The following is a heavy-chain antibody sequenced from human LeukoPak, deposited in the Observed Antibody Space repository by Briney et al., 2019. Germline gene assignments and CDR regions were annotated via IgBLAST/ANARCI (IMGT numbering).Heavy chain of an antibody. CDR2: IYYSGST. J-gene: IGHJ4*02. V-gene: IGHV4-59*01. CDR3: ARVYCSSTSCYTIDY. D-gene: IGHD2-2*01. Sequence: PSETLSLTCTVSGGSISSYYWSWIRQPPGKGLEWIGYIYYSGSTNYNPSLKSRVTISVDTSKNQFSLKLSSVTAADTAVYYCARVYCSSTSCYTIDYWGQGTLVTVSS. CDR1: GGSISSYY.